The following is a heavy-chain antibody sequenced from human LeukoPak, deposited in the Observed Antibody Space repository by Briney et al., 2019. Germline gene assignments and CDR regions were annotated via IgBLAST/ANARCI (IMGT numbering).Heavy chain of an antibody. D-gene: IGHD3-3*02. CDR2: INPDGTYT. V-gene: IGHV3-74*01. J-gene: IGHJ4*02. CDR1: GFTFSNYW. Sequence: KPGGSLRLSCAASGFTFSNYWMHWVRHAPGKGLLWVSRINPDGTYTKDADSGEGRFTISRDNAKNTLYLQMNSLRAEETAVYFCVRGHCCSDEDVGQYWGQGTLVTVSS. CDR3: VRGHCCSDEDVGQY.